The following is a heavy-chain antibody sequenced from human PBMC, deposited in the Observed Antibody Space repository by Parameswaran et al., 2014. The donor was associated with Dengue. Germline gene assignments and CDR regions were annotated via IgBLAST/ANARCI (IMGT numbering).Heavy chain of an antibody. V-gene: IGHV1-58*01. J-gene: IGHJ6*02. CDR2: IVVGSGNT. CDR3: AADREWLQSSNSYYYYGMDV. Sequence: WVRQAPGQRLEWIGWIVVGSGNTNYAQKFQERVTITRDMSTSTAYMELSSLRSEDTAVYYCAADREWLQSSNSYYYYGMDVWGQGTTVTVSS. D-gene: IGHD5-24*01.